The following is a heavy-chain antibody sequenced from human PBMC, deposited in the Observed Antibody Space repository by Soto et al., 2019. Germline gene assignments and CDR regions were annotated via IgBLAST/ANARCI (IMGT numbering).Heavy chain of an antibody. CDR1: GFTFSSYG. Sequence: QVQLVESGGGVVQPGRSLRLSCAASGFTFSSYGMHWVRQAPGKGLEWVAVISYDGSNKYYADSVKGRFTISRDNSKNTLYLQMNSLRAEDTAVYYRAKVPYSSSWYGPYYFDYWGQGTLVTVSS. J-gene: IGHJ4*02. CDR3: AKVPYSSSWYGPYYFDY. CDR2: ISYDGSNK. D-gene: IGHD6-13*01. V-gene: IGHV3-30*18.